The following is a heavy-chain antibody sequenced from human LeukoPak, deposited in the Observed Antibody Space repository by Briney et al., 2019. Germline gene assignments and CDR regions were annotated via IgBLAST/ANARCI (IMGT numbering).Heavy chain of an antibody. V-gene: IGHV3-66*01. Sequence: GGSLRLSCAASGFTVSSNYMSWVRQAPGKGLEWVSVIYSGGSTYYADSVKGRFTVSRDNSKNTLYLQMNSLRAEDTAVYYCARDHGYYYGMDVWGQGTTVTVSS. CDR1: GFTVSSNY. CDR3: ARDHGYYYGMDV. CDR2: IYSGGST. J-gene: IGHJ6*02.